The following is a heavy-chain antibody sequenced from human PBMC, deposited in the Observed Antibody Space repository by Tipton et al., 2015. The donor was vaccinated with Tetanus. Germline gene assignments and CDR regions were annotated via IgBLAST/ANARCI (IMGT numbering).Heavy chain of an antibody. CDR2: ISSSGST. CDR1: GGSLRSGDHY. D-gene: IGHD3-3*01. J-gene: IGHJ4*02. V-gene: IGHV4-61*08. CDR3: ARIHDFLSGHFDF. Sequence: LRLSCTVSGGSLRSGDHYWSWIRQPPGKGLEWLAYISSSGSTNSNYSLKSRITISRDTSKNQFSLKLASVTAADTAVYYCARIHDFLSGHFDFWGQGTLVTVSS.